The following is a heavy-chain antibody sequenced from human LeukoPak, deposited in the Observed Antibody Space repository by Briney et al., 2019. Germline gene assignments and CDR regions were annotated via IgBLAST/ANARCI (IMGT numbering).Heavy chain of an antibody. CDR1: GFTFSSYA. V-gene: IGHV3-23*01. D-gene: IGHD3-22*01. Sequence: GGSLRLSCAASGFTFSSYAMSWVRQAPGKGLEWVSAISGSGGSTYYADSVKGRFTISRDNSKNTLYLQMNSLRAEDTAVYYCVTPKTIVVVINDDFDYWGQGTLVTVSS. CDR2: ISGSGGST. CDR3: VTPKTIVVVINDDFDY. J-gene: IGHJ4*02.